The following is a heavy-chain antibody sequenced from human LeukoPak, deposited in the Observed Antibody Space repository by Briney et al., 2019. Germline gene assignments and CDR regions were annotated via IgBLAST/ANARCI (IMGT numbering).Heavy chain of an antibody. Sequence: GGSLRLSCAASGFTFSSYSMNWVRQAPGKGLEWVSSIRSSSSYIYYADSVKGRFTISRDNAKNSLYLQMNSLRAEDTAVYYCARDRDCSSTSCYFGYYYYMDVWGRGTTVTVSS. CDR3: ARDRDCSSTSCYFGYYYYMDV. J-gene: IGHJ6*03. CDR2: IRSSSSYI. CDR1: GFTFSSYS. D-gene: IGHD2-2*01. V-gene: IGHV3-21*01.